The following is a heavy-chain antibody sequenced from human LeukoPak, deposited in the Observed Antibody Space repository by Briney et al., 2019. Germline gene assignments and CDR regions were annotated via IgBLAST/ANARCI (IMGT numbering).Heavy chain of an antibody. D-gene: IGHD6-6*01. V-gene: IGHV3-33*01. CDR1: GFTFSSYG. CDR2: IWYDGSNK. J-gene: IGHJ5*02. Sequence: GGSLRLSCAASGFTFSSYGMHWVRQAPGKGLEGVAVIWYDGSNKYYADSVKGRFTISRDNSKNTLYLQMNSLRAEDTAVYYCAREEEQLGYANWFDLWGQGTLVTVSS. CDR3: AREEEQLGYANWFDL.